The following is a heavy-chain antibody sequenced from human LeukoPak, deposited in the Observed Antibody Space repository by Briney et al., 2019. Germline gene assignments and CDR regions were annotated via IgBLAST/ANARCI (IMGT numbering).Heavy chain of an antibody. D-gene: IGHD4-11*01. CDR1: GGSISSYY. CDR2: IYYSGST. V-gene: IGHV4-59*01. Sequence: ASETLSLTCTVSGGSISSYYWSWIRQPPGKGLEWIGYIYYSGSTNYNPSLKSRVTISVDTSKNQFSLKLSSVTAADTAVYYCARRDYIGAFDIWGQGTMVTVSS. J-gene: IGHJ3*02. CDR3: ARRDYIGAFDI.